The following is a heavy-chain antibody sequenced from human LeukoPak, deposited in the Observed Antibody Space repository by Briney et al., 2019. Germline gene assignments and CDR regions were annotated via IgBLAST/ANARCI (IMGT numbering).Heavy chain of an antibody. CDR1: GFTFSDYA. Sequence: EGSLRLSCAASGFTFSDYAMHWVRQAPGKGLEWVAVISKDGSDKYYPGSVRGRFTISRDNSKNTLYLQMNSLRAEDTAVYYCAKDSSGSYWGQGTLVTVSS. CDR2: ISKDGSDK. D-gene: IGHD3-22*01. CDR3: AKDSSGSY. J-gene: IGHJ4*02. V-gene: IGHV3-30-3*01.